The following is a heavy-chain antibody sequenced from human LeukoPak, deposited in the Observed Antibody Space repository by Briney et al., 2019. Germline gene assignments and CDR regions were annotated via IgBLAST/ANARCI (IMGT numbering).Heavy chain of an antibody. CDR1: GYTFTNYH. D-gene: IGHD3-10*01. CDR3: ARDYRGEDY. J-gene: IGHJ4*02. Sequence: ASVRVSCKASGYTFTNYHMHWVRQAPGQGLEWMGWISPYNGNTNYAQKLQGRVTMTTDTPTSTAYMELRSLKSDDTAVYYCARDYRGEDYWGQGTLVTVSS. CDR2: ISPYNGNT. V-gene: IGHV1-18*04.